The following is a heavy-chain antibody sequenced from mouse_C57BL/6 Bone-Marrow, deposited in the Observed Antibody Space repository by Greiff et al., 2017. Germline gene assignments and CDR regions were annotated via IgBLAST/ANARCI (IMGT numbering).Heavy chain of an antibody. CDR3: VRHEIYYYGSSYHYWYFDV. CDR1: GFSFNTYA. D-gene: IGHD1-1*01. Sequence: EVKLMESGGGLVQPKGSLKLSCAASGFSFNTYAMNWVRQAPGKGLEWVARIRSKSNTYATYYADSVKDRFTISRDDSESMLYLQMNNLKTEDTAMYVCVRHEIYYYGSSYHYWYFDVWGTGTTVTGSS. V-gene: IGHV10-1*01. CDR2: IRSKSNTYAT. J-gene: IGHJ1*03.